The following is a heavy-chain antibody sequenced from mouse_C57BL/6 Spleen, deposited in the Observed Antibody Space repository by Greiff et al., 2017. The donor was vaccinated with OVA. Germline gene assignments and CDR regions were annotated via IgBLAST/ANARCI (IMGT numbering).Heavy chain of an antibody. CDR3: PGSFSSMDY. V-gene: IGHV6-3*01. Sequence: EVKLVESGGGLVQPGGSMKLSCVASGFTFSNYWMNWVRQSPEKGLEWVAQIRLKSDNYATHYAESVKGRFTISRDDSKSIFYLQMNYLRADVSLLSSCPGSFSSMDYWGPGTSVPVSS. CDR2: IRLKSDNYAT. D-gene: IGHD6-2*01. J-gene: IGHJ4*01. CDR1: GFTFSNYW.